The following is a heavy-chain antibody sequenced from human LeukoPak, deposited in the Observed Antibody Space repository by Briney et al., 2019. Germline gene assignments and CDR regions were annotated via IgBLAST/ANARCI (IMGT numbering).Heavy chain of an antibody. Sequence: GGSLRLSCAASGFTFSSYSMNWVRQAPGKGLEWVSSISSSSSYIYYADSVKGRFTISRDNAKNSLYLQMNSLRAEDTAVYCCARGSRCSGGSCYHYYYGMDVWGQGTTVTVSS. D-gene: IGHD2-15*01. CDR1: GFTFSSYS. J-gene: IGHJ6*02. V-gene: IGHV3-21*01. CDR3: ARGSRCSGGSCYHYYYGMDV. CDR2: ISSSSSYI.